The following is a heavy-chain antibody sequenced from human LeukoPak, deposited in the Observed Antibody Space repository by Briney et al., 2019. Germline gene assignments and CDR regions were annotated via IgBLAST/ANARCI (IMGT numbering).Heavy chain of an antibody. V-gene: IGHV1-46*01. Sequence: ASVKVSCKASGGTFSSYAISWVRQAPGQGLEWMGIINPSGGSTSYAQKFQGRVTMTRDTSTSTVYMELSSLRSEDTAVYYCASGGGSGYYSSFDYWGQGTLVTVSS. CDR2: INPSGGST. J-gene: IGHJ4*02. CDR3: ASGGGSGYYSSFDY. CDR1: GGTFSSYA. D-gene: IGHD3-3*01.